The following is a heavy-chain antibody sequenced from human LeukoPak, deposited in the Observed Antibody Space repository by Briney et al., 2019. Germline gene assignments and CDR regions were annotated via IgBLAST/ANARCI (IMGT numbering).Heavy chain of an antibody. CDR2: IIPILGIA. D-gene: IGHD3-3*02. V-gene: IGHV1-69*04. CDR3: ARDLGLADTYYYYYGMDV. J-gene: IGHJ6*02. CDR1: GGTFSSYA. Sequence: GASVKVSCKASGGTFSSYAISWVRQAPGQGLEWMGRIIPILGIANYAQKFQGGVTITADKSTSTAYMELSSLRSEDTAVYYCARDLGLADTYYYYYGMDVWGQGTTVTVSS.